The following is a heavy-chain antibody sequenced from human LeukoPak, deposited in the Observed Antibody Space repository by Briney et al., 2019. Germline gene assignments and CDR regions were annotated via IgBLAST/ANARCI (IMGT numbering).Heavy chain of an antibody. V-gene: IGHV5-51*01. CDR1: GYNFTSYW. Sequence: RGESLKISCKGSGYNFTSYWIGWVRQMPGQGLEWMGIIYPGDSDTKYSPSFQGQVTISADKSISTAYLQWSSLKASDTAMFYCARLHYYGSGNHFDYWGQGTLVTVSS. D-gene: IGHD3-10*01. CDR3: ARLHYYGSGNHFDY. CDR2: IYPGDSDT. J-gene: IGHJ4*02.